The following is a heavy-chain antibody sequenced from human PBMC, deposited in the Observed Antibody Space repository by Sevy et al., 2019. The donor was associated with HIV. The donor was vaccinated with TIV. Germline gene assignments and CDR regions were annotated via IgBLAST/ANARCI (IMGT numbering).Heavy chain of an antibody. V-gene: IGHV3-21*01. J-gene: IGHJ4*02. CDR2: ISSTSNYI. CDR3: AGQSNYYGYSGYYPYFDY. D-gene: IGHD3-22*01. CDR1: GFTFSTYT. Sequence: GESLKISCAVSGFTFSTYTMNWVRQAPGKGLEWVSSISSTSNYIYYADSVKGRFTISRDNARNSLFLQMNSLRAEETAVYYCAGQSNYYGYSGYYPYFDYWGQGTLVTVSS.